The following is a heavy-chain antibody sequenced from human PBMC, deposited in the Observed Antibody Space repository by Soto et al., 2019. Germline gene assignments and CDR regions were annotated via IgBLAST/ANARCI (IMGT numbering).Heavy chain of an antibody. Sequence: WASVKVSCKASGYTFTGYYMHWVRQAPGQGLEWMGWINPNSGGTNYAQKFQGWVTMTRDTSISTAYMELSRLRSDDTAVYYCARGLMGTGSYYNYYYYYGMDVWRQGTTVTVSS. D-gene: IGHD3-10*01. CDR2: INPNSGGT. CDR3: ARGLMGTGSYYNYYYYYGMDV. V-gene: IGHV1-2*04. CDR1: GYTFTGYY. J-gene: IGHJ6*02.